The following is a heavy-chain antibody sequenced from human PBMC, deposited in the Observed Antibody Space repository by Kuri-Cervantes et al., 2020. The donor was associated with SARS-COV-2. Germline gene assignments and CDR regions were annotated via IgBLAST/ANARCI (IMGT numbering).Heavy chain of an antibody. Sequence: GSLRLSCAVYGGSFSGYYWSWIRQPAGKGLEWIGRIYTSGSTNYNPSLKSRVTISVDTSKNQFSLKLSSVTAADTAVYYCARIQGYSSGWYTTVLEYYFDYWGQGTLVTVSS. D-gene: IGHD6-19*01. J-gene: IGHJ4*02. V-gene: IGHV4-59*10. CDR2: IYTSGST. CDR3: ARIQGYSSGWYTTVLEYYFDY. CDR1: GGSFSGYY.